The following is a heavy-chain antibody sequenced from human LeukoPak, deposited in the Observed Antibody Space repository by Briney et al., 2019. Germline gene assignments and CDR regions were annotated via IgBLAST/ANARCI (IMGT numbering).Heavy chain of an antibody. Sequence: ASVKVSCKASGYTFTSYGISWVRQAPGQGLEWMGWISAYNGNTNYAQKLQGRVTMTTDTSTSTAYMELRSLRSDDTAVYYCAIVVVVAATGWFDPWGQGTLVTVSS. CDR2: ISAYNGNT. D-gene: IGHD2-15*01. CDR1: GYTFTSYG. J-gene: IGHJ5*02. CDR3: AIVVVVAATGWFDP. V-gene: IGHV1-18*01.